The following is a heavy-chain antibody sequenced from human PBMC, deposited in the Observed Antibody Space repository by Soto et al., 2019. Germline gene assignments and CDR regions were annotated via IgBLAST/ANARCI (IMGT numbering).Heavy chain of an antibody. Sequence: QVQLVQSGAEVKKPGASVKVSCKASGYTFTSYGISWVRQAPGQGLEWMGWISAYNGNTNYAQKLQGRVTMTTDTSTSRASIEVRSLISDDTAVYYCARRGYQYYASSGYRPADYWGQGTLVTVSS. V-gene: IGHV1-18*01. CDR2: ISAYNGNT. CDR1: GYTFTSYG. CDR3: ARRGYQYYASSGYRPADY. J-gene: IGHJ4*02. D-gene: IGHD3-22*01.